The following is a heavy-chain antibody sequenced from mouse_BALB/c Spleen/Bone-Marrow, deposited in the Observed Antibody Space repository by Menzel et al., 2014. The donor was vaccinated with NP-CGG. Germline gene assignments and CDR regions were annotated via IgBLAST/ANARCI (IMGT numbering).Heavy chain of an antibody. D-gene: IGHD2-3*01. J-gene: IGHJ2*01. CDR1: GYTITTYT. Sequence: QVQLKESGAELARPGASVKMSCRASGYTITTYTIHWVRQRPGQGLEWIGYINPSSGYTNYNQKSKDKATLTADKSSSTAYMQLSSLPSEDSAVYYCARRDDGYVFFDYWGQGTTLTVSS. V-gene: IGHV1-4*01. CDR3: ARRDDGYVFFDY. CDR2: INPSSGYT.